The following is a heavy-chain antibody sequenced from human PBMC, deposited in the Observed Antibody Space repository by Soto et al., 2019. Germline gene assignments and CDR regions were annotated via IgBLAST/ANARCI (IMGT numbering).Heavy chain of an antibody. CDR3: AKVDGSGTYNISPFNY. CDR2: ISGSGGST. V-gene: IGHV3-23*01. Sequence: PGGSLRLSCAASGFTFSSYGMSWVRQAPGKGLEWVSTISGSGGSTYYADSVKGRFTISRDNSKNTLDLQMNSLRAEDTAVYHCAKVDGSGTYNISPFNYWGQGTLVTVSS. D-gene: IGHD3-10*01. CDR1: GFTFSSYG. J-gene: IGHJ4*02.